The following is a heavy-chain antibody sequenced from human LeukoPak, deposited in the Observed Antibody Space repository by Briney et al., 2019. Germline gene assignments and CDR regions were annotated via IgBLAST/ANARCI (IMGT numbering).Heavy chain of an antibody. V-gene: IGHV3-30-3*01. J-gene: IGHJ6*03. CDR1: GFTFSTYV. CDR3: ASLLPALPQYYYYYMDV. Sequence: PGTSLRLSCAASGFTFSTYVMHWVRQAPGKGLEWLALISYDGSNQYYADSVKGRFTISRDNAKNSLYLQMNSLRAEDTAVYYCASLLPALPQYYYYYMDVWGKGTTVTVSS. CDR2: ISYDGSNQ. D-gene: IGHD2-2*01.